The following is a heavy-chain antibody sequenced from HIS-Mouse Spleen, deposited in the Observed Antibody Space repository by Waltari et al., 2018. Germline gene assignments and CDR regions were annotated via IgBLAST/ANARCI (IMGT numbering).Heavy chain of an antibody. D-gene: IGHD3-3*01. J-gene: IGHJ1*01. CDR1: GYTFTRSD. CDR2: MNPNSGNT. CDR3: ARGPGITIFGVVIGYFQH. V-gene: IGHV1-8*01. Sequence: QVQLVQSGAEVKKPGASVKVSCKASGYTFTRSDINWVRQRTVQGLEWMGWMNPNSGNTGYAQKFQGRVTMTRNTSISTAYMELSSLRSEDTAVYYCARGPGITIFGVVIGYFQHWGQGTLVTVSS.